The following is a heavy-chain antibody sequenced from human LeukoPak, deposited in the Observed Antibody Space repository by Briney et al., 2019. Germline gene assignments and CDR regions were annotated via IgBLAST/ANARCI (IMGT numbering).Heavy chain of an antibody. CDR1: GGSISSYY. Sequence: KPSETLSLTCTVSGGSISSYYWSWIRQPPGKGLEWIGYIYYSGSTNYNPSLKSRVTISVDTSKNQFSLKLNSVTAANTAVYYCARAAGPYYYYGMDVWGQGTTVTVSS. D-gene: IGHD2-21*01. CDR3: ARAAGPYYYYGMDV. V-gene: IGHV4-59*01. J-gene: IGHJ6*02. CDR2: IYYSGST.